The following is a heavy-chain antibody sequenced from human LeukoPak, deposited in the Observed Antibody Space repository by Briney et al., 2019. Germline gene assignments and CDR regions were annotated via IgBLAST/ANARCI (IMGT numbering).Heavy chain of an antibody. D-gene: IGHD6-13*01. Sequence: GGSLRLSCAASGFTFSSYGMHWVRQAPGKGLEWVAVISYDGSNKYYADSVKGRFTISRDNSKNTLYLQMNSLRAGDTAVYYCAKGRDSRGFDYWGQGTLVTVSS. J-gene: IGHJ4*02. CDR2: ISYDGSNK. CDR1: GFTFSSYG. V-gene: IGHV3-30*18. CDR3: AKGRDSRGFDY.